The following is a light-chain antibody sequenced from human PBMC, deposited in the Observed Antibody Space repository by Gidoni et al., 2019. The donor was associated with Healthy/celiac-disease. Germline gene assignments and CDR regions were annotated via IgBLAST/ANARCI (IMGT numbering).Light chain of an antibody. V-gene: IGLV1-51*01. Sequence: QKVTISCSGSSSNIGNNYVSWYQQLPGTAPKLLIYDNNKRPSGIPDRFSGSKSGTSATLGITGLQTGDEADYYCGTWDSSLSAVVFGGGTKLTVL. CDR2: DNN. J-gene: IGLJ2*01. CDR3: GTWDSSLSAVV. CDR1: SSNIGNNY.